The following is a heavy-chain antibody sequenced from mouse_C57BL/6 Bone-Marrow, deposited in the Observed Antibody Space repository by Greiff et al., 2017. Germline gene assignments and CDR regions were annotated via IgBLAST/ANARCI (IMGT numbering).Heavy chain of an antibody. CDR1: GYTFTSYT. J-gene: IGHJ4*01. D-gene: IGHD2-3*01. V-gene: IGHV1-4*01. CDR3: ERCGYYNVDAMDY. Sequence: QVQLKESGAELARPGASVKMSCKASGYTFTSYTMHWVKQRPGQGLEWIGYINPSSGYTKYNQKFKDKATLTAYKSSSTAYMQLSSLTSEDAAVYYCERCGYYNVDAMDYWGQGTSVTVAS. CDR2: INPSSGYT.